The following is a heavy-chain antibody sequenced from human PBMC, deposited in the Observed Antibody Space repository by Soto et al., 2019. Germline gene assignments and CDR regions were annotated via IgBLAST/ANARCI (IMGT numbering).Heavy chain of an antibody. D-gene: IGHD6-6*01. CDR2: ISTYNGNP. V-gene: IGHV1-18*01. CDR1: GYTFTSYG. Sequence: GPEVKKPGASVKVACKASGYTFTSYGISWVRQAPGQGLEWMGWISTYNGNPNYAQKLQGRVTMTTDTSTSTAYMELRSLRSDDTDVFYCARAPLYSTSPKSAFDIWGQGTVVTVSS. J-gene: IGHJ3*02. CDR3: ARAPLYSTSPKSAFDI.